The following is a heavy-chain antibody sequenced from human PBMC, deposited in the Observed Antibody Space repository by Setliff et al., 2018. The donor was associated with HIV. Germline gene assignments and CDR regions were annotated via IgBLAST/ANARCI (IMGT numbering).Heavy chain of an antibody. CDR2: IYWNDDK. V-gene: IGHV2-5*01. D-gene: IGHD3-22*01. CDR1: GFSLSTSGVG. Sequence: SGPTLVNPTQTLTLTCTFSGFSLSTSGVGVGWIRQPPGKALEWLALIYWNDDKRYSPSLKSRLTITKDTSKNQVVLTMTNMDPLDTATYYCAHRLSYYDTSGYYSYYFDYWGQGTLVTVSS. J-gene: IGHJ4*02. CDR3: AHRLSYYDTSGYYSYYFDY.